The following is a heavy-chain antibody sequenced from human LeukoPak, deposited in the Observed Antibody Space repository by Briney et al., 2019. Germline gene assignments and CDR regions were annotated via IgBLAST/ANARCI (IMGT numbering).Heavy chain of an antibody. CDR2: IIPIFGTA. V-gene: IGHV1-69*13. Sequence: GASVTVSCKASGGTFSSYAISWVRQAPGQGLEWMGGIIPIFGTANYAQKFQGRVTITAYEATSTAYMELSSLRSEDTAVYYCAGVLPAAIHHFYYYYMDVWGKGTTVTVSS. CDR3: AGVLPAAIHHFYYYYMDV. CDR1: GGTFSSYA. J-gene: IGHJ6*03. D-gene: IGHD2-2*01.